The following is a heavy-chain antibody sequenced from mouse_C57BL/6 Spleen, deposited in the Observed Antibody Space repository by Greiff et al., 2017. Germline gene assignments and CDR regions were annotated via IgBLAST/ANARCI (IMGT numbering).Heavy chain of an antibody. Sequence: QVQLKQSGAELVKPGASVKLSCKASGYTFTEYTIHWVKQRSGQGLEWIGWFYPGSGSIKYNEKFKDKATLTVDKSSSTDYMELSRMTSEDSAVYFCARHEDGKDAMDYWGQGTSLTVSS. D-gene: IGHD1-1*01. CDR3: ARHEDGKDAMDY. CDR1: GYTFTEYT. J-gene: IGHJ4*01. CDR2: FYPGSGSI. V-gene: IGHV1-62-2*01.